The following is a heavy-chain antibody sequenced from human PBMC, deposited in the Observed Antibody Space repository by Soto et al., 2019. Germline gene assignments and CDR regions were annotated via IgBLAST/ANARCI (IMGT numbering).Heavy chain of an antibody. D-gene: IGHD6-6*01. V-gene: IGHV3-33*01. Sequence: PVGSLRHSCAASGLTFISYGMHWVRQAPGKGLEWVAVIWYDGSNKYYADSVKGRFTISRDNSKNTLYLQMNSLRAEDTAVYYCAVVDPSDAFDIWGQGTMVTVSS. CDR2: IWYDGSNK. J-gene: IGHJ3*02. CDR1: GLTFISYG. CDR3: AVVDPSDAFDI.